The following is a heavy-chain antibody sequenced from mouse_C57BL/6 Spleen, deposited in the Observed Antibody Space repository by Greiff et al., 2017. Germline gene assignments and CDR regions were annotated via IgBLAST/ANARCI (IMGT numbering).Heavy chain of an antibody. CDR3: ARVEEYDGNYFDY. J-gene: IGHJ2*01. Sequence: QVQLQQPGAELVRPGSSVKLSCKASGYTFTSYWMHWVKQRPIQGLEWIGNIDPSDSETNYNQKFKDKATLTVDKSSSTAYMQLSSLTSEDSAVYYCARVEEYDGNYFDYWGQGTTLTVSS. CDR2: IDPSDSET. D-gene: IGHD2-1*01. V-gene: IGHV1-52*01. CDR1: GYTFTSYW.